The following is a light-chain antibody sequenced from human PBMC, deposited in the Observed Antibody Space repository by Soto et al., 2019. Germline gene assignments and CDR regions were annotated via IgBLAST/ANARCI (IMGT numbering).Light chain of an antibody. CDR2: DAS. Sequence: STVCVAGGESRSLSSMACQSVGSYLAWYQQKPGQAPRLLIYDASNRATGIPARFSGSGSGTDFTLTISSLEPADLAVYYCQQRSNWLSTFGRGTRLEIK. J-gene: IGKJ5*01. CDR3: QQRSNWLST. CDR1: QSVGSY. V-gene: IGKV3-11*01.